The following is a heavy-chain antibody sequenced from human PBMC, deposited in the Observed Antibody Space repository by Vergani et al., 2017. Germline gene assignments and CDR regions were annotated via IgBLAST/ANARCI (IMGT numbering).Heavy chain of an antibody. CDR1: GFTFSAYW. D-gene: IGHD1-26*01. V-gene: IGHV3-30*18. CDR2: ISYDGSNK. J-gene: IGHJ3*02. CDR3: AKGGVGATHDAFDI. Sequence: VLLVESGGGLVQPGGSLRLSCAASGFTFSAYWMNWVRQAPGKGLEWVAVISYDGSNKYYADSVKGRFTISRDNSKNTLYLQMNSLRAEDTAVYYCAKGGVGATHDAFDIWGQGTMVTVSS.